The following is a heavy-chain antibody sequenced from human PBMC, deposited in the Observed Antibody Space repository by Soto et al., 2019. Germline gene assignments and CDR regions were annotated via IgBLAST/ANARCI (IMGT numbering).Heavy chain of an antibody. Sequence: ASVKVSFKASGYTFTGYYMHWLRQAPGQGLEWMGWINPNSGGTNYAQKFQGWVTMTRDTSISTAYMELSRLRSDATAVYYCARSSIAARGDYYGMDVWGPGTTVTVSS. V-gene: IGHV1-2*04. CDR2: INPNSGGT. CDR3: ARSSIAARGDYYGMDV. J-gene: IGHJ6*02. D-gene: IGHD6-6*01. CDR1: GYTFTGYY.